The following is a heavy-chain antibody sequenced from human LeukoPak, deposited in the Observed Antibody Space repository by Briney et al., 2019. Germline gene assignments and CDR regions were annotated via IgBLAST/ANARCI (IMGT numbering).Heavy chain of an antibody. D-gene: IGHD5-18*01. CDR1: GFSFSTYG. CDR3: ARALSAMVADN. CDR2: IRYDGSNK. V-gene: IGHV3-33*01. J-gene: IGHJ4*02. Sequence: PGGSLRLSCAASGFSFSTYGMHWVRQAPGKGLQWVAVIRYDGSNKNYGDSVKGRFTISRDNSKNTLYLQMNSLRAEDTALYYCARALSAMVADNWGQGTLVTVSS.